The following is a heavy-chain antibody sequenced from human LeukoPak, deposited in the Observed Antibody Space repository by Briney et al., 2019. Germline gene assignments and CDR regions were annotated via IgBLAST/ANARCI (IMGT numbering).Heavy chain of an antibody. CDR1: GFTFSIYD. CDR3: ARDATTAIGTVYMDV. D-gene: IGHD1-1*01. V-gene: IGHV3-48*03. Sequence: PGGSLRLSCEASGFTFSIYDVNWVRQAPGKGLEWLSHISDGGSSTHYADSVKGRFTISRDNSKNSLYLEMNSLRVEDTAIYYCARDATTAIGTVYMDVWGKGTTVTISS. CDR2: ISDGGSST. J-gene: IGHJ6*03.